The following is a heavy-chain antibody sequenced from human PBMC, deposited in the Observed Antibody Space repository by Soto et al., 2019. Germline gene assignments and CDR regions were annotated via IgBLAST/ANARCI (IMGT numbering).Heavy chain of an antibody. V-gene: IGHV6-1*01. CDR2: TYYRSKWYN. D-gene: IGHD6-13*01. J-gene: IGHJ6*02. CDR1: GDSVSSNSAA. CDR3: ARDYIAAAGTYYYGMDV. Sequence: SQTLSLTCAISGDSVSSNSAAWNWIRQSPSRGLEWLGRTYYRSKWYNDYAVSVESRITINPDTSKNQFSLQLNSVTPEDTAVYYCARDYIAAAGTYYYGMDVWGQGTTVTVSS.